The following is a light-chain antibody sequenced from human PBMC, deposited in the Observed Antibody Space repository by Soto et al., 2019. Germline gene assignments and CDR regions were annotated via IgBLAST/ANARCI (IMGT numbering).Light chain of an antibody. CDR2: GNS. CDR1: SSNIGAGYD. J-gene: IGLJ1*01. CDR3: ASWDDSLNGYV. V-gene: IGLV1-40*01. Sequence: QSLLTQPPSVSGAPGQRVTISCTGSSSNIGAGYDVHWYQQLPGTAPKLLIYGNSNRPSGVPDRFSGSKSGTSASLTISGLQSEDEAEYYCASWDDSLNGYVFGTGTKVTVL.